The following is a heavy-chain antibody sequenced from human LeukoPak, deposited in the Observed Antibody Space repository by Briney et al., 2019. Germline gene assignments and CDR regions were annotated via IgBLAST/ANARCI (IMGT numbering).Heavy chain of an antibody. CDR1: RFTFRTYA. J-gene: IGHJ4*02. D-gene: IGHD3-16*01. CDR3: VKDGPGAWGYFDY. CDR2: ISGSGSST. Sequence: AGGSLRLSCAASRFTFRTYAMNWVRQAPGKGLEWVSAISGSGSSTYYADSVKGRFTISRDNSKNTLFLQMNSLRAEDTAVYYCVKDGPGAWGYFDYWGQGTLVTVSS. V-gene: IGHV3-23*01.